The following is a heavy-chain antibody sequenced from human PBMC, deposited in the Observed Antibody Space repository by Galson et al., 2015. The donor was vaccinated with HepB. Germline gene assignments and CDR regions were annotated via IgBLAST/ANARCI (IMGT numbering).Heavy chain of an antibody. Sequence: SLRLSCAASGFTLRNYGTHWVRQAPGKGLEWVAVIWSDGGNKFYADSVKGRFTISRDNSKNIVYLEMNSLRAEDTTVYYCARGGLTGWGVYWGQGTLVTVSS. CDR3: ARGGLTGWGVY. D-gene: IGHD3-9*01. V-gene: IGHV3-33*08. CDR2: IWSDGGNK. CDR1: GFTLRNYG. J-gene: IGHJ4*02.